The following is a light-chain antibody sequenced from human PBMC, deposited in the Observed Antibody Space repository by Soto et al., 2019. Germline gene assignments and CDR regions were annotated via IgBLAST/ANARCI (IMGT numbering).Light chain of an antibody. CDR3: MQALQTPRT. J-gene: IGKJ1*01. Sequence: IVMTQSPLSLPVTPGEPASISCRSSQSLLHSNGYNYLDWYLQKPGQSPQLLIYLGSNRASGVPDRFSGSGSGKDFTLKISRVEAEDVGVYYCMQALQTPRTFGQGTKVEIK. V-gene: IGKV2-28*01. CDR1: QSLLHSNGYNY. CDR2: LGS.